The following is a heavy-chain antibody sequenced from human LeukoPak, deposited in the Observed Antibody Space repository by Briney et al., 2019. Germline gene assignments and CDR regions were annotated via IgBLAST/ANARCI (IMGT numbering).Heavy chain of an antibody. J-gene: IGHJ4*02. D-gene: IGHD3-22*01. Sequence: ASVKVSCKASGYTFTTYEITWVRQATGQGLEWMGCMNPNSGDTAYAQKFQGRVAMTRDTSISTAYMELSSLRSEDTAVYYCARGLGDYYDTSDYYYAVPAHWGQGTLVTVSS. CDR2: MNPNSGDT. CDR3: ARGLGDYYDTSDYYYAVPAH. CDR1: GYTFTTYE. V-gene: IGHV1-8*01.